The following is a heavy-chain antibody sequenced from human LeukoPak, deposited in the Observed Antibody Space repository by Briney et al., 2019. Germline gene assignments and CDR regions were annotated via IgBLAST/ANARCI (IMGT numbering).Heavy chain of an antibody. D-gene: IGHD3-10*01. Sequence: SETLSLTCTVSGGSISSSSYYWGWIRQPPGKGLEWIGSIDYRGSTYYNPSLKSRVTISVDTSKNQFYLKLSSVTAADTAVYYCARVGVVGSGSYYTDYWGQGTLVTVSS. V-gene: IGHV4-39*07. J-gene: IGHJ4*02. CDR1: GGSISSSSYY. CDR2: IDYRGST. CDR3: ARVGVVGSGSYYTDY.